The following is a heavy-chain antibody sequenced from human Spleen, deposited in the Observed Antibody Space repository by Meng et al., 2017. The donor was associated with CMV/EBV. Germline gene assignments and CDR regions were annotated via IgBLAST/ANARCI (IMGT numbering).Heavy chain of an antibody. CDR1: GYTLTEFS. CDR2: INPNSGGT. Sequence: QVQVVQAGDEVKKPGASVKVSCKVSGYTLTEFSMHWVRQAPGQGLGWMGWINPNSGGTNYAQKFQGRVTMTRDTSISTAYMELSRLRSDDTAGYYCARDSGDVMYWGQGTLVTVSS. D-gene: IGHD2-21*01. V-gene: IGHV1-2*02. CDR3: ARDSGDVMY. J-gene: IGHJ4*02.